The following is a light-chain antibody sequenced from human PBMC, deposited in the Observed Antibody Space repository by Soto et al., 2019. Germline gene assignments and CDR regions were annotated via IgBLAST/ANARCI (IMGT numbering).Light chain of an antibody. V-gene: IGKV3-15*01. CDR2: GAS. CDR1: QSLSTN. CDR3: QQYNNWPPLT. Sequence: EIVMTQSPATLSVSPGDTATLSCRASQSLSTNLAWYQQKPGQAPRLLIYGASTRAPGIPARFSGSGSGTEFTLTITSLQSEDFAVYYCQQYNNWPPLTFGQGTKVDLK. J-gene: IGKJ1*01.